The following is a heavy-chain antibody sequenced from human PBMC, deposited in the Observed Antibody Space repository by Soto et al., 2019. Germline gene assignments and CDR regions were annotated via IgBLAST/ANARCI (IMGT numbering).Heavy chain of an antibody. CDR2: IKQDGSEK. CDR3: ARVHSYGCFDAFDI. CDR1: GFTFSSYW. D-gene: IGHD5-18*01. Sequence: GGSLRLSCAASGFTFSSYWMSWVRQAPGKGLEWVANIKQDGSEKYYVDSVKGRFTISRDNAKNSLYLQMNSLRAEDTAVYYCARVHSYGCFDAFDIWGQGTMVTVSS. J-gene: IGHJ3*02. V-gene: IGHV3-7*03.